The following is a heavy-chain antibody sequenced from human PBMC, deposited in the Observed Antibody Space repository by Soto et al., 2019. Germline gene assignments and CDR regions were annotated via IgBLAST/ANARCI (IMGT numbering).Heavy chain of an antibody. J-gene: IGHJ6*02. Sequence: ASVKVSCKASGYTFTSYGMSWVRQAPGQGLEWMGWISAYNGNTNYAQRLQGRVTMTTDTSTSTAYMELRSLRSDDTAVYYCARVAGTNPFYYYFGMDVWGQGTTVTVSS. CDR2: ISAYNGNT. CDR1: GYTFTSYG. V-gene: IGHV1-18*01. D-gene: IGHD6-19*01. CDR3: ARVAGTNPFYYYFGMDV.